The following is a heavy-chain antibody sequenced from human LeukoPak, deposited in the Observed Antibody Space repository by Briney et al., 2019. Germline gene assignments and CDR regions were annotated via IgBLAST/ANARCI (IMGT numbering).Heavy chain of an antibody. D-gene: IGHD3-10*01. CDR2: INHSGST. CDR3: ARRPYLLYYYGSGSFLN. V-gene: IGHV4-34*01. CDR1: GGSFSGYY. J-gene: IGHJ4*02. Sequence: SETLSLTFAVYGGSFSGYYWSWIRQPPGKGLEWIGEINHSGSTNYNPSLKSRVIVSVDTSKNQFSLKLRSVTAADTAVYYCARRPYLLYYYGSGSFLNWGQGTLVTVSS.